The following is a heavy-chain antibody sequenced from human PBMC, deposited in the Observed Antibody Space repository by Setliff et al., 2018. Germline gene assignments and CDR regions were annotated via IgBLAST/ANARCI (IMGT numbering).Heavy chain of an antibody. J-gene: IGHJ4*02. D-gene: IGHD2-2*02. CDR1: GFVFITYA. V-gene: IGHV1-18*01. CDR3: VRGPGPWVVVAIPFDR. CDR2: ISGYYNKT. Sequence: VASVKVSCKTSGFVFITYAITWVRQAPGQGLEWMGWISGYYNKTNYAQKFQNRVTMTTDTSTGTAYMELRSLRPDDTAVYYCVRGPGPWVVVAIPFDRWGQGTLVTVSS.